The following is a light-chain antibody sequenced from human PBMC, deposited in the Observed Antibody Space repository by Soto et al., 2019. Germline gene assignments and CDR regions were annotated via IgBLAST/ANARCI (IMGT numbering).Light chain of an antibody. CDR2: EVT. CDR3: SSYAGSNNLV. J-gene: IGLJ2*01. V-gene: IGLV2-8*01. Sequence: QSALTQPPSASGSPGQSVTISCTGTSSDVGGYNYVSWYQQHPGKAPKLMIYEVTKRPSGVPDRFSGSKSGNTASLPVSGLQAEDEADYYCSSYAGSNNLVFGGGTNLTVL. CDR1: SSDVGGYNY.